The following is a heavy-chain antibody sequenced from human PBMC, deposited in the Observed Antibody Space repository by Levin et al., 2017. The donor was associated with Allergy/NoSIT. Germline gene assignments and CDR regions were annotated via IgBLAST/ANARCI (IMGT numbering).Heavy chain of an antibody. Sequence: PSETLSLTCTVSGGSISSSSYYWGWIRQPPGKGLEWIGSIYYSGSTYYNPSLKSRVTISVDTSKNQFSLKLSSVTAADTAVYYCARQGSYGSGRSFDYWGQGTLVTVSS. CDR3: ARQGSYGSGRSFDY. J-gene: IGHJ4*02. CDR2: IYYSGST. D-gene: IGHD3-10*01. CDR1: GGSISSSSYY. V-gene: IGHV4-39*01.